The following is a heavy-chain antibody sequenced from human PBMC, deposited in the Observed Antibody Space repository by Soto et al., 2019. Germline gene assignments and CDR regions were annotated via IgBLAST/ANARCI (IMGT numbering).Heavy chain of an antibody. Sequence: SETLSLTCAVYGGSFSGYYWSWIRQPPGKGLEWIGEINHSGSTNYNPSLKSRVTISIDTSKNQFSLKLSSVTAADTAVYYCARGRPLLKFAFNIGGQGTMVTVSS. CDR2: INHSGST. J-gene: IGHJ3*02. D-gene: IGHD2-15*01. CDR1: GGSFSGYY. CDR3: ARGRPLLKFAFNI. V-gene: IGHV4-34*01.